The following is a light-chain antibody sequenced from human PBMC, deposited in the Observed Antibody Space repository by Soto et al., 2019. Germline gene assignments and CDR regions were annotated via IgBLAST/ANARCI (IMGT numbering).Light chain of an antibody. J-gene: IGLJ1*01. CDR2: DVS. CDR1: SSDVGGYNY. V-gene: IGLV2-14*01. CDR3: SSYTRSSAYV. Sequence: QSALTQPASVSGSPGQSITISCTGTSSDVGGYNYVSCYQQHPGKTPKLMIYDVSNRPSGVSNRFSGSKSGNTASLTISGLQAEDEADYYCSSYTRSSAYVFGTGTQLTVL.